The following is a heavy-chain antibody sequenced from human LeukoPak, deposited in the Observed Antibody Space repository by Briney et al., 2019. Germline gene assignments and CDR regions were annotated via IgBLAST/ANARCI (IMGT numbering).Heavy chain of an antibody. CDR3: ARRLGRKFGERFYYYHYMDV. D-gene: IGHD3-10*01. CDR1: GFTFSTYA. V-gene: IGHV4-34*01. J-gene: IGHJ6*03. CDR2: MNHSGST. Sequence: GSLRLSCAASGFTFSTYAMSWVGQAPGKGLEWIGEMNHSGSTNYNPSLKSRVTISVDTSKNQFSLKLSSVTAADTAVYYCARRLGRKFGERFYYYHYMDVWGKGTTVTISS.